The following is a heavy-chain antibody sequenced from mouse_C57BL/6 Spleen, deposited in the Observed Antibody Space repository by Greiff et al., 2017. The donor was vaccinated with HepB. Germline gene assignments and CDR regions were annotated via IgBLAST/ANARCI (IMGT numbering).Heavy chain of an antibody. CDR2: IDPSDSEP. V-gene: IGHV1-52*01. D-gene: IGHD2-2*01. Sequence: QVQLQQPGAELVRPGSSVKLSCKASGYTFTSYWMHWVKQRPIQGLEWIGNIDPSDSEPHYNQKFKDKATLTVDKSSSTAYMQLSSLTSEDSAVYYCARSGYDVGAWFAYWGQGTLVTVSA. CDR1: GYTFTSYW. J-gene: IGHJ3*01. CDR3: ARSGYDVGAWFAY.